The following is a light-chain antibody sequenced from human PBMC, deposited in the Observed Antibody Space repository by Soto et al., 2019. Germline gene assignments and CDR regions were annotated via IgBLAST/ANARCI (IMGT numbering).Light chain of an antibody. Sequence: QSVLTQPASVSGSPGQSITISCTGTSSDIGDYNYVSWYQQHPGKSPKLMIYEVSNRPSGISNRFSGSKSGNTASLTISGLQADDEAEYYCSSYTSTSSYVFGTGTKLTVL. J-gene: IGLJ1*01. CDR2: EVS. V-gene: IGLV2-14*01. CDR1: SSDIGDYNY. CDR3: SSYTSTSSYV.